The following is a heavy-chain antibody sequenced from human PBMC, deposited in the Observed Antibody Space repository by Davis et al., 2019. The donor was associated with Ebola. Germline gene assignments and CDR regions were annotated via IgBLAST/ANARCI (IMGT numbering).Heavy chain of an antibody. CDR3: ARTSIVGTTTTASDI. J-gene: IGHJ3*02. CDR1: GYIFTNYD. Sequence: ASVKVSCKASGYIFTNYDVNWVRQATGQGLEWMGWMNPNSGDTAYAQILQGRVTMTTDTSTGIAYMELRSLRSDDTAVYFCARTSIVGTTTTASDIWGQGTMVTVSS. V-gene: IGHV1-8*01. CDR2: MNPNSGDT. D-gene: IGHD1-26*01.